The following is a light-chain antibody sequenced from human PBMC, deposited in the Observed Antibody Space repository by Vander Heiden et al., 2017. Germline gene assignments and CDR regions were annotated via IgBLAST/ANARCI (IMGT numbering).Light chain of an antibody. Sequence: QSALTQPPSASATPGQRVPISCSGSSSNIGPNSVYWYQQLPGRAPKLLIYRNKDRPSGVPDRFSGSKSGTSASLAISGLRSEDEADYFCATYDDNLRSPVFGGGTKLTVL. CDR1: SSNIGPNS. V-gene: IGLV1-47*01. J-gene: IGLJ2*01. CDR3: ATYDDNLRSPV. CDR2: RNK.